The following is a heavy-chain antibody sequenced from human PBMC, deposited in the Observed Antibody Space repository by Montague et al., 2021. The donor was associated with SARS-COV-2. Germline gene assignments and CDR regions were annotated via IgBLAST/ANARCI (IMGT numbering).Heavy chain of an antibody. J-gene: IGHJ4*02. CDR1: GGSISSSSYY. V-gene: IGHV4-39*01. Sequence: ETLSLTCTVSGGSISSSSYYWGWIRQPPGKGLEWIGSIYYSGSTDYNPSLKSRVTISVDTSKNQFSLKLSSVTAADTAVYYCALGREVAAANFDYWGQGTLVTVSS. CDR2: IYYSGST. D-gene: IGHD6-13*01. CDR3: ALGREVAAANFDY.